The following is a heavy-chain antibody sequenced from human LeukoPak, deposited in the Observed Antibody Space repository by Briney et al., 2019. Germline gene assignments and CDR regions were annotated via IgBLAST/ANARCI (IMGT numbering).Heavy chain of an antibody. CDR1: GGSFSGYY. Sequence: SETLSLTCAVYGGSFSGYYWSWIRQPPGKGLEWIGEINHSGGTNYNPSLKSRVTISVDTSKNQFSLKLSSVTAADTAVYYCARGRYCSSTSCYLPAEYFQHWGQGTLVTVSS. J-gene: IGHJ1*01. V-gene: IGHV4-34*01. CDR2: INHSGGT. CDR3: ARGRYCSSTSCYLPAEYFQH. D-gene: IGHD2-2*01.